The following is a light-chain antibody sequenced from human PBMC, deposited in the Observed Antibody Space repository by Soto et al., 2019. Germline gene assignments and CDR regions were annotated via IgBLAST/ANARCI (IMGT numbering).Light chain of an antibody. V-gene: IGLV1-40*01. CDR3: QSYDSSLSGSYV. Sequence: QSVLTQTPSVSGAPGQRVTISCTGSSSDIGAGYDVHWYQQLPRTAPKLLIYGSSNRPSGVPDRFSGSKSGTSASLAITGLQAEDEADYYCQSYDSSLSGSYVFATGTKLTV. J-gene: IGLJ1*01. CDR2: GSS. CDR1: SSDIGAGYD.